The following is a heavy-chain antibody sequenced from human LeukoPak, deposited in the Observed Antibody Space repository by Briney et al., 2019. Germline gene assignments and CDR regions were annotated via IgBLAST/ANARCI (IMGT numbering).Heavy chain of an antibody. D-gene: IGHD3-10*01. Sequence: SETLSLTCAVYGGSFSGYYWSWIRQPPGKGLEWIGEINHSGSTNYNPSLKSRVTISVDTSKNQFSLKLSSVTAADTAVYYCAREDSYYYGSGSCSILDYWGQGTLVTVSS. CDR3: AREDSYYYGSGSCSILDY. CDR2: INHSGST. CDR1: GGSFSGYY. V-gene: IGHV4-34*01. J-gene: IGHJ4*02.